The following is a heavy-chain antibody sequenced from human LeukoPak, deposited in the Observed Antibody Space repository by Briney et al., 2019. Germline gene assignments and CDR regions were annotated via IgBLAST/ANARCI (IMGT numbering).Heavy chain of an antibody. CDR2: ISTSSTYI. J-gene: IGHJ4*02. D-gene: IGHD3-10*01. CDR1: GFTFSSYS. Sequence: GGSLRLSCEASGFTFSSYSMNWVRQAPGKGLEWVSSISTSSTYIYYADSVKGRFTISRDSAKNSLYLQMNSLRAADTAVYYCARLSGSPWYWGQGTLVTVSS. V-gene: IGHV3-21*04. CDR3: ARLSGSPWY.